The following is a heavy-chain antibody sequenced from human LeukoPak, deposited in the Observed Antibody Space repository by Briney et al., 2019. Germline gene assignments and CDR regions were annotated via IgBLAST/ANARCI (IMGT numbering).Heavy chain of an antibody. CDR1: GYTFTGYY. Sequence: GASVEVSCKASGYTFTGYYMHWVRQAPGQGLEWMGWINPNSGGTNYAQKFQGRVTMTRDASISTAYMELSRLRSDDAAVYYCAREEVGAHRGFDYWGQGTLVTVSS. D-gene: IGHD1-26*01. CDR3: AREEVGAHRGFDY. V-gene: IGHV1-2*02. CDR2: INPNSGGT. J-gene: IGHJ4*02.